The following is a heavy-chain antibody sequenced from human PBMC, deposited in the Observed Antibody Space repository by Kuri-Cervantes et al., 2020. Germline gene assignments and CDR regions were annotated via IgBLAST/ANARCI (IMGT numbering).Heavy chain of an antibody. Sequence: GGSLRLSCAASGFTFDDYAMHWVRQAPGKGLEWVSGISWNSGSIGYADSVKGRFTISRDNAKNSLYLQMNSLRAEDTAVYYCARTTYDSSGYYYPHRTLSFDIWGQGTMVTVSS. D-gene: IGHD3-22*01. CDR2: ISWNSGSI. J-gene: IGHJ3*02. CDR3: ARTTYDSSGYYYPHRTLSFDI. CDR1: GFTFDDYA. V-gene: IGHV3-9*01.